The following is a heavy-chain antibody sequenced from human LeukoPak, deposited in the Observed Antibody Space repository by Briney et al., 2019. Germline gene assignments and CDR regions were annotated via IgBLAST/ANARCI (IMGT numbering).Heavy chain of an antibody. D-gene: IGHD5-12*01. CDR2: MNPNSGNT. CDR1: GYTFTSYD. Sequence: GASVKVSCKASGYTFTSYDINWVRQATGQGLEWMGWMNPNSGNTGYAQKFQGRVTITRNTSISTAYMELSNLRSEDTAVYYCARGGSVATNYFDYWGQGTLVTVSS. V-gene: IGHV1-8*03. J-gene: IGHJ4*02. CDR3: ARGGSVATNYFDY.